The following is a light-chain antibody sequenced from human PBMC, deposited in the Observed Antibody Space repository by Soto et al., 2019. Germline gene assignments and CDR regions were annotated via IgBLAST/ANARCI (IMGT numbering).Light chain of an antibody. V-gene: IGKV3-20*01. CDR3: QQYGSSPPST. J-gene: IGKJ5*01. CDR1: QSVSSSY. CDR2: GAS. Sequence: EIVLTQSPGTLSLSPGERATLSCRASQSVSSSYLAWYQQKPGQAPRLLIYGASSRATGIPDRFSGSGSGTDFTITINRLEPEDFAVYYCQQYGSSPPSTFGQWTRLEIK.